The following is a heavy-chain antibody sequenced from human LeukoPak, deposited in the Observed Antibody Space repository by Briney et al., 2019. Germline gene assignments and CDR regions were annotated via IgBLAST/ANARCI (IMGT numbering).Heavy chain of an antibody. D-gene: IGHD3-22*01. CDR1: GYSFTRYW. J-gene: IGHJ4*02. V-gene: IGHV5-51*04. CDR3: ALGMYSSARRFDY. Sequence: GESLKISCKGSGYSFTRYWIGWVRQMPGKGLEWMGIIYPGDSDTRYTPSLQGLVTISADKPISTAYLQWSSLKASDTAMYFCALGMYSSARRFDYWGQGTLVTVSS. CDR2: IYPGDSDT.